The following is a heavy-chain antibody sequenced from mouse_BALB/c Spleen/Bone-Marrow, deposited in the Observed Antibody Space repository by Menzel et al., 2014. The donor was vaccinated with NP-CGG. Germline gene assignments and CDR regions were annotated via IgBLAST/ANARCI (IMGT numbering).Heavy chain of an antibody. CDR3: ARSGSSSGYFDY. J-gene: IGHJ2*01. CDR2: ISSGSSTI. V-gene: IGHV5-17*02. Sequence: EVKLVEPGGGLVQPGGSRKLSCAASGFTFSSFAMHWVRQAPEKGLEWVAYISSGSSTIYYADTVMGRFTISRDNPKNTLFLQMTSLRSEDTAMYYCARSGSSSGYFDYWGQGTTLTVSS. D-gene: IGHD1-1*01. CDR1: GFTFSSFA.